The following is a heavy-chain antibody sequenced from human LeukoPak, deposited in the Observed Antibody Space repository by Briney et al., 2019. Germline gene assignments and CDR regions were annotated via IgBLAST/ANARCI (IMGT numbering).Heavy chain of an antibody. D-gene: IGHD2-2*01. CDR2: INPNSGGT. Sequence: ASVKVSCKASGYTFTGYYMHWVRQAPGQGLEWMGRINPNSGGTNYAQKFQGRVTMTRDTSISTAYMELSRLRSDDTALYYCARALQKNTVVLPAAHPEGVAYWFDPWGQGTLVTVSS. J-gene: IGHJ5*02. CDR1: GYTFTGYY. V-gene: IGHV1-2*06. CDR3: ARALQKNTVVLPAAHPEGVAYWFDP.